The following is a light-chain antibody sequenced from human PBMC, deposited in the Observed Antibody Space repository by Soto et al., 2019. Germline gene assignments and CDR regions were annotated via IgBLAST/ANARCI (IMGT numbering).Light chain of an antibody. CDR3: QQYGSSPPVT. CDR1: QSVSSN. CDR2: GAS. V-gene: IGKV3-20*01. Sequence: EMVMTQSPATLSVSPGERATLSCRASQSVSSNLAWYQQKPGQAPRLLIYGASSRATGIPDRFSGSGSGTDFTLTISRLEPEDFAVYYCQQYGSSPPVTFGGGTKVDIK. J-gene: IGKJ4*01.